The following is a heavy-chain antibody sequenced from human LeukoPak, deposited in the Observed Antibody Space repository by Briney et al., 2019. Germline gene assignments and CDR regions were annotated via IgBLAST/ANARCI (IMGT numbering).Heavy chain of an antibody. CDR2: IFYSGGT. CDR1: GGSISSNIHY. D-gene: IGHD3-22*01. CDR3: ARDGIEVACTGYFDY. J-gene: IGHJ4*01. Sequence: PSETLSLTCSVSGGSISSNIHYWAWVRQPPGTGLEWIVSIFYSGGTYYNASVKKRVPMSVDTSKNPFSLKLSSVTAADTAVYYCARDGIEVACTGYFDYWDHGTLVTVSS. V-gene: IGHV4-39*02.